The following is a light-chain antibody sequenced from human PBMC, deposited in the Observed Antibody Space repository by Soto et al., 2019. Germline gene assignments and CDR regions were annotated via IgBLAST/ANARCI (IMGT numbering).Light chain of an antibody. CDR3: NSYTISGTYV. CDR2: EVT. J-gene: IGLJ1*01. CDR1: SSDVGSYNR. V-gene: IGLV2-18*02. Sequence: QSMRTQPRSVSGSPGQSFSISCTEDSSDVGSYNRVSWYQQSPGTAPKLIIYEVTTRPSGVPDRFSGSKSGNTASLTISGLQAEDEADYYCNSYTISGTYVFGTGTKVTVL.